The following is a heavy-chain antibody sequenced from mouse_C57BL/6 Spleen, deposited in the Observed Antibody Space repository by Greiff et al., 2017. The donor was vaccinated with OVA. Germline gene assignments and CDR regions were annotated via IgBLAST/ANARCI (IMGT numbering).Heavy chain of an antibody. V-gene: IGHV5-4*01. CDR3: ARDRGSSYEGYFDY. Sequence: EVHLVESGGGLVKPGGSLKLSCAASGFTFSSYAMSWVRQTPEKRLEWVATISDGGSYTYYPHNVKGRFTISRDNAKNNLYLQMSHLKSEDTAMYYCARDRGSSYEGYFDYWGQGTTLTVSS. CDR1: GFTFSSYA. J-gene: IGHJ2*01. D-gene: IGHD1-1*01. CDR2: ISDGGSYT.